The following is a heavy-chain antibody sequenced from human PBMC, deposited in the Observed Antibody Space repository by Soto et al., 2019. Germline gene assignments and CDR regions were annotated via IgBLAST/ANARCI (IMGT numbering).Heavy chain of an antibody. CDR1: GYTFTSYA. D-gene: IGHD2-21*02. V-gene: IGHV1-3*01. J-gene: IGHJ4*02. CDR2: INAGNGNT. Sequence: GASVKVSCKASGYTFTSYAMHWVRQAPGQRLEWMGRINAGNGNTKYSQKFQGRVTITRDTSASTAYMELSSLRSEDTAVYYCATGVVTASPFDYWGQGTLVTVSS. CDR3: ATGVVTASPFDY.